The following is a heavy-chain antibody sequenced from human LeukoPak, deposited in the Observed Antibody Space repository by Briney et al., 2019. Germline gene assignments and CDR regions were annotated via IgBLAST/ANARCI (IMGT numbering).Heavy chain of an antibody. J-gene: IGHJ4*02. CDR2: IYTSGST. V-gene: IGHV4-61*02. D-gene: IGHD3-3*01. CDR1: GGSISSGGYS. Sequence: SETLSLTCAVSGGSISSGGYSWSWIRQPAGKGLEWIGRIYTSGSTNYNPSLKSRVTISVDTSKNQFSLKLSSVTAADTAAYYCARVPYDFWRGWLGDYFDYWGQGTLVTVSS. CDR3: ARVPYDFWRGWLGDYFDY.